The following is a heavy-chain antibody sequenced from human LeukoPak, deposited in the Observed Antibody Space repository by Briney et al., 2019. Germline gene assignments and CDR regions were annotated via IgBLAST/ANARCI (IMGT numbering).Heavy chain of an antibody. CDR1: GYSISSGYY. V-gene: IGHV4-38-2*02. Sequence: SETLSLTCTVSGYSISSGYYWDWIRQPPGKGLEWIGSIYHSGSTYYNPSLKSRVTISVDTSKNQFSLKLSSVTAADTAVYYCARTRVRGVTTWDFDYWGQGTLVTVSS. D-gene: IGHD3-10*01. CDR2: IYHSGST. CDR3: ARTRVRGVTTWDFDY. J-gene: IGHJ4*02.